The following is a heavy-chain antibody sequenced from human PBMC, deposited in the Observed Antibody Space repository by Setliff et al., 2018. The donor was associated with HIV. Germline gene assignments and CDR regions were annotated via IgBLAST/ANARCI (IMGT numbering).Heavy chain of an antibody. V-gene: IGHV4-39*01. Sequence: SETLALTCTVSGVPFSSSSYYWGWIRQPPGKGLEWIGSLRPSGNTYYNPSLKSRVTISVDTSKNQFSLNLSSVTAADTAVDYSARHGAFYYYYYMDVWGKGTTVTVS. CDR1: GVPFSSSSYY. J-gene: IGHJ6*03. CDR3: ARHGAFYYYYYMDV. CDR2: LRPSGNT.